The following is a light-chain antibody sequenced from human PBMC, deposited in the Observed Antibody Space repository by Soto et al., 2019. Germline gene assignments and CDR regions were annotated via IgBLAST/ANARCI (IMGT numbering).Light chain of an antibody. J-gene: IGLJ3*02. V-gene: IGLV2-8*01. CDR3: SSYAGSNNLGV. CDR1: SSDVGGYNY. Sequence: QSALTQPPSASGSPGQSVTISCTGTSSDVGGYNYVSWYQQHPGKAPNLMIYEVSKRPSWVPDRFSGSKYGNTASLTVSGLQTEDEAEYYCSSYAGSNNLGVFGGGTKLTVL. CDR2: EVS.